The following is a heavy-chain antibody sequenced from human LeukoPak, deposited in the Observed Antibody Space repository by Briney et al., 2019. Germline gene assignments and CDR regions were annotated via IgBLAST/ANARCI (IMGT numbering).Heavy chain of an antibody. CDR2: ISGSSSTI. J-gene: IGHJ4*02. Sequence: GGSLRLSCAASGFTFSSYSMNWIRKAPRKGQDWVSYISGSSSTIYYAASVKGRFTISRDNAKNSLYLQMNSLRDEDTAVYYCARDSGRLTQYYFEYWGQGTLVTVSS. CDR1: GFTFSSYS. V-gene: IGHV3-48*02. D-gene: IGHD5-24*01. CDR3: ARDSGRLTQYYFEY.